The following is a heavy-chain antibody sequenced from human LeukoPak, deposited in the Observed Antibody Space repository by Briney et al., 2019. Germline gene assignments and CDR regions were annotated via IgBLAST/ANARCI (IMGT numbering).Heavy chain of an antibody. CDR1: GFTFSSYW. CDR3: GRVGDGYNDNY. Sequence: PGGSLRLSCAASGFTFSSYWMHWVRQDPGKGLVWVSRINSDGSSTSYADSVKGRFTISRHNSKNTLYLQMNSLRAEDTAVYYCGRVGDGYNDNYWGQGTLVTVSS. D-gene: IGHD5-24*01. V-gene: IGHV3-74*01. CDR2: INSDGSST. J-gene: IGHJ4*02.